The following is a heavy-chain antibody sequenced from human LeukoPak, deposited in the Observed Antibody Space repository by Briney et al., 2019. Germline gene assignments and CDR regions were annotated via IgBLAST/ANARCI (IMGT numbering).Heavy chain of an antibody. Sequence: PGGSLRLSCAASGFSFSSYWMHWVRHAPGKGLLWVSRISTDGSSTSYADSVKGRFTISRDNAKNTLYLQMNSLRAEDTAVYYCARDSGHDYYFDYWGQGTLVTVSS. CDR1: GFSFSSYW. V-gene: IGHV3-74*01. J-gene: IGHJ4*02. CDR3: ARDSGHDYYFDY. CDR2: ISTDGSST. D-gene: IGHD5-12*01.